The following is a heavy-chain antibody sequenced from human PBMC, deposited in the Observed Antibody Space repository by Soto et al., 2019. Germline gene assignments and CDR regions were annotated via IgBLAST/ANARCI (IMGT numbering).Heavy chain of an antibody. Sequence: ASVKVSCKASGYTFTSYGISWVRQAPGQGLEWMGWISAYNGNTNYAQRLQGRVTMTTDTSTSTAYMELRSLRSDDTAVYYCAREMLAAPGHNCLDPWCQGTLVTGFS. CDR3: AREMLAAPGHNCLDP. V-gene: IGHV1-18*01. D-gene: IGHD6-13*01. J-gene: IGHJ5*02. CDR1: GYTFTSYG. CDR2: ISAYNGNT.